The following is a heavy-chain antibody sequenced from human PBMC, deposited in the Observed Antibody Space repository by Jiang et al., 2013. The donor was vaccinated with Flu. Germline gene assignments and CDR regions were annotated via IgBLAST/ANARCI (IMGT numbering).Heavy chain of an antibody. J-gene: IGHJ4*02. CDR3: TTGSVFSTVTYAEDY. V-gene: IGHV3-15*05. CDR1: GFIFNRAW. Sequence: VQLVESGGGLVKPGGSLRLSCVASGFIFNRAWLSWFRQAPGKGLEWVGRIKSKTEGETAGYAAPVKGRFTISREDSKNTLYLQLNSLNTDDTAVYYCTTGSVFSTVTYAEDYWGQGALITVSS. CDR2: IKSKTEGETA. D-gene: IGHD4-17*01.